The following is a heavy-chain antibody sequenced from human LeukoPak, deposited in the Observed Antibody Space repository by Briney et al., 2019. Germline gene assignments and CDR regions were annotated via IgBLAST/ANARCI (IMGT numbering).Heavy chain of an antibody. V-gene: IGHV4-59*12. CDR3: ARDAVYYYGSGSYYNSWFDP. J-gene: IGHJ5*02. Sequence: KPSETLSLTCTVSGGSISSYYWSWIRQPPGKGLEWIGYIYYSGSTNYNPSLKSRVTMSVDTSKNQFSLKLSSVTAADTAVYYCARDAVYYYGSGSYYNSWFDPWGQGTLVTVSS. CDR2: IYYSGST. CDR1: GGSISSYY. D-gene: IGHD3-10*01.